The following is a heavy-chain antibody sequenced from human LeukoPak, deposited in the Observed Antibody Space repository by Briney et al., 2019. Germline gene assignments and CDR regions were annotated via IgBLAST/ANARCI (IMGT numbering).Heavy chain of an antibody. CDR3: ARDEGDYYDSSGYFDY. Sequence: PGGSLRLSCAASGFSVGSKYMSWVRQAPGKGLEWVSVIYSGDHAYYPDSVKGRFTISRDNSKNTLYLQMNSLRAEDTAVYYCARDEGDYYDSSGYFDYWGQGTLVTVSS. CDR2: IYSGDHA. CDR1: GFSVGSKY. D-gene: IGHD3-22*01. V-gene: IGHV3-53*01. J-gene: IGHJ4*02.